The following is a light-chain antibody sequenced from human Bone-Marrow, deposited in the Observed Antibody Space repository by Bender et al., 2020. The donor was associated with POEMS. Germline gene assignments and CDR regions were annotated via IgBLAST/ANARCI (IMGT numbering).Light chain of an antibody. V-gene: IGLV3-25*03. CDR2: KDS. Sequence: SYELTQPPSVSLSPGQTATITCSGDGLTNHFSYWYQQKPGQAPVIVMFKDSERPSGIPDRFSGSSSGKTVTLIINAVQAEDEADYYCQSADRNGDVIFGGGTKLTVL. CDR1: GLTNHF. CDR3: QSADRNGDVI. J-gene: IGLJ2*01.